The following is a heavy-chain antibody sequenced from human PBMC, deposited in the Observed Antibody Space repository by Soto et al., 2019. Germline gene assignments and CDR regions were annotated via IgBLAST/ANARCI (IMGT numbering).Heavy chain of an antibody. CDR2: ISGSGGST. D-gene: IGHD6-6*01. V-gene: IGHV3-23*01. J-gene: IGHJ4*02. CDR1: GFTFSSYA. Sequence: GGSLRLSCAASGFTFSSYAMSWVRQAPGKGLEWVSAISGSGGSTYYADSVKGRFTISRDNSKNTLYLQMNSLRAEDTAVYYCVKIEIEYSSSAPSDYWGQGTLVTVSS. CDR3: VKIEIEYSSSAPSDY.